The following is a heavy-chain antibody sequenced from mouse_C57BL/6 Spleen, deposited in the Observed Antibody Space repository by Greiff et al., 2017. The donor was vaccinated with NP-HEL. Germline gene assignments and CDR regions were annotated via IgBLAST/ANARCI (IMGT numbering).Heavy chain of an antibody. CDR2: IHPNSGST. D-gene: IGHD3-2*02. V-gene: IGHV1-64*01. CDR3: ARSAGRLRPSAWFAY. CDR1: GYTFTSYW. Sequence: QVQLKQSGAELVKPGASVKLSCKASGYTFTSYWMHWVKQRPGQGLEWIGMIHPNSGSTNYTEKFQSKATLTVDTSSNTAYLQLSSLTSEDAAVYYCARSAGRLRPSAWFAYWGQGTLVTVSA. J-gene: IGHJ3*01.